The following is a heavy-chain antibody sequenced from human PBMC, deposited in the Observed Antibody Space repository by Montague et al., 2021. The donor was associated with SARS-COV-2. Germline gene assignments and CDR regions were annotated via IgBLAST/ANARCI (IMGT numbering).Heavy chain of an antibody. CDR3: ARHGSWWLQLWFPFDS. CDR1: GDSISSSSHY. Sequence: SETLSLTCTVSGDSISSSSHYWGWIRQPPGRGLEWIGSISYSGSTYYNPSLKSRVTISVDTSKNQFSLKLSSVTAADTAVYYRARHGSWWLQLWFPFDSWGQGTLVTVSS. D-gene: IGHD5-18*01. J-gene: IGHJ4*02. CDR2: ISYSGST. V-gene: IGHV4-39*01.